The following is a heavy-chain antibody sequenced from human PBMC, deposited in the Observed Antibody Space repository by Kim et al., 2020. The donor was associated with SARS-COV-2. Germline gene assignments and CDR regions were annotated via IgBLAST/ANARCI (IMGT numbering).Heavy chain of an antibody. V-gene: IGHV3-74*01. Sequence: GGSLILSCAASGFTFSSYYMHWVRQAPGKGLVWVSRLNRDGSSTNYADSVKGRFTISRDNAKNTLYLQMNSLRAEDTAVYYCARGHDWGYGVDVWGQGTTVTVSS. CDR3: ARGHDWGYGVDV. J-gene: IGHJ6*02. D-gene: IGHD3-9*01. CDR1: GFTFSSYY. CDR2: LNRDGSST.